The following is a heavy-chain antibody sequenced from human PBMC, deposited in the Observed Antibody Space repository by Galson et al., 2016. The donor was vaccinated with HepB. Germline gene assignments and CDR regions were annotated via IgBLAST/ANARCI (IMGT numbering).Heavy chain of an antibody. J-gene: IGHJ4*02. D-gene: IGHD1-7*01. CDR3: AKAPNPGTTLYPLYY. CDR1: GFTFSHYG. V-gene: IGHV3-30*18. CDR2: ISYDGSNK. Sequence: SLRLSCAASGFTFSHYGMHWVRQAPGKGLEWVAVISYDGSNKYSTESVKGRFTISRDNSKNTLFLQMNGLRVEDTAVYYCAKAPNPGTTLYPLYYWGQGSLVTVSS.